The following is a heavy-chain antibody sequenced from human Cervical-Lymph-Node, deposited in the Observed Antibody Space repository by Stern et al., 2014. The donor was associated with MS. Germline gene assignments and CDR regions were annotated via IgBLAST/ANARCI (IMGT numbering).Heavy chain of an antibody. V-gene: IGHV2-70*01. CDR1: GFSLTTNGLC. D-gene: IGHD2-21*01. CDR2: IDWDDDK. CDR3: ARMGCESDAFDI. J-gene: IGHJ3*02. Sequence: ESGPALVKPTQTLTLTCTFSGFSLTTNGLCVSWIRQPPGKALEWLALIDWDDDKYYSTSLGTRLTISKDSSKNQVVLTMTDMDPVDTATYYCARMGCESDAFDIWGQGTMVTVSS.